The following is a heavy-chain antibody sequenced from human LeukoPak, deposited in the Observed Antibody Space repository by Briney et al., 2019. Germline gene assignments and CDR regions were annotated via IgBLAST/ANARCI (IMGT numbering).Heavy chain of an antibody. CDR1: GFTFNNYA. CDR2: IIASSGST. V-gene: IGHV3-23*01. D-gene: IGHD5-12*01. CDR3: AKGGYDFVEIAYFDF. J-gene: IGHJ4*02. Sequence: PGGSLRLSCAASGFTFNNYAMNWVRQAPGKGLEWVSLIIASSGSTFYADSVKGRFTISRDNSKNTLYLQMNCLSAEDTAVYYCAKGGYDFVEIAYFDFWGQGTLVTVSS.